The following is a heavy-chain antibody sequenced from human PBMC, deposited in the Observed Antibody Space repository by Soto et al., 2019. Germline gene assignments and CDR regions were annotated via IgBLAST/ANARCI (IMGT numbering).Heavy chain of an antibody. CDR1: GFVFTTYA. Sequence: GGSLRLSCAASGFVFTTYAMNWVRQAPGKGLEWVSAISSSGESTFYAESVRGRFTISRDNSLNTLYLQMRSLRPEDTAVYYCAHPRGYGVFDAVDIWGQGTMVTVSS. CDR2: ISSSGEST. CDR3: AHPRGYGVFDAVDI. J-gene: IGHJ3*02. V-gene: IGHV3-23*01. D-gene: IGHD4-17*01.